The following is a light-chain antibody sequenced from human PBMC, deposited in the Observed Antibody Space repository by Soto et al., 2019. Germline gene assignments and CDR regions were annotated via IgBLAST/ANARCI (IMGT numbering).Light chain of an antibody. J-gene: IGKJ4*01. CDR3: QEHKTAPRT. Sequence: DIQMTQSPSSLSASVGDRVTITCRASQGISNYLAWYQQKPGKVTNLLIFAASTLQSGVPSRFSGSGSGTNFTLTISSLQPEDVATYYCQEHKTAPRTCGGGTKVDSK. V-gene: IGKV1-27*01. CDR2: AAS. CDR1: QGISNY.